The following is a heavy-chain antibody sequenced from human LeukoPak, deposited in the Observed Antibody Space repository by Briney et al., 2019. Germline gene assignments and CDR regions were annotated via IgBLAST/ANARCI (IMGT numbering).Heavy chain of an antibody. CDR2: ISNDGRST. J-gene: IGHJ4*02. CDR1: TFTFSTYW. CDR3: AREDSTTVTFYFDY. Sequence: GGSLRLSCAACTFTFSTYWMNWVRQVPGKGLVWLSRISNDGRSTSYADSVKGRFTISRDNAKNTLYLQMNSLRAEDTAVYYCAREDSTTVTFYFDYWGLGTMVAVSS. V-gene: IGHV3-74*01. D-gene: IGHD4-11*01.